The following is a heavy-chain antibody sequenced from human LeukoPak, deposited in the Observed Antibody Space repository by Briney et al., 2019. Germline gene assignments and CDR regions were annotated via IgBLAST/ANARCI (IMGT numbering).Heavy chain of an antibody. J-gene: IGHJ4*02. CDR2: IKQDGSEK. Sequence: GGSLRLSYAASGFTFSNSWMNWVRQAPGKGLEWVANIKQDGSEKYYVDSVKGRFTISRDNAKNSLYLQMNSLRAEDTAVYYCARDSPSSTSWGYWGQGTLVTVSS. CDR3: ARDSPSSTSWGY. V-gene: IGHV3-7*01. D-gene: IGHD2-2*01. CDR1: GFTFSNSW.